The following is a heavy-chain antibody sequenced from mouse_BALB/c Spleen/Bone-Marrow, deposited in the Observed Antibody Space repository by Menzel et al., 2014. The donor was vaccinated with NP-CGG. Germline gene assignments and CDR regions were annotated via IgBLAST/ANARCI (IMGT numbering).Heavy chain of an antibody. V-gene: IGHV14-3*02. D-gene: IGHD2-4*01. CDR1: GFNIKDTY. CDR2: IDPANGNT. Sequence: VQLQQPGAELVKPGASVKLSCTASGFNIKDTYMHWVKQRPEQGLEWIGRIDPANGNTKYDPKFQGKATITADTSSNTAYLQLSSLTSEDTAVYYRAMITTGAWFAYWSQGTLVTISA. J-gene: IGHJ3*01. CDR3: AMITTGAWFAY.